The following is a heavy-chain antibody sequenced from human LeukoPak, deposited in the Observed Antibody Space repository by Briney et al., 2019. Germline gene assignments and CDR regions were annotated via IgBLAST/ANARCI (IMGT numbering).Heavy chain of an antibody. V-gene: IGHV4-34*01. Sequence: PSETLSLTCAVYGGSFSGYYWSWIRQPPGKGLEWIGEINHSGSTNYNPSLKSRVTISVDTSKNQFSLKLSSVTAADTAVYYCAREVATDYYMDVWGKGTTVTISS. CDR3: AREVATDYYMDV. J-gene: IGHJ6*03. CDR2: INHSGST. D-gene: IGHD5-12*01. CDR1: GGSFSGYY.